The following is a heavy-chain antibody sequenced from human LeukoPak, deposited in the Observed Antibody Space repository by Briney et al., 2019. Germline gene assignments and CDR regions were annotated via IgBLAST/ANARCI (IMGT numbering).Heavy chain of an antibody. J-gene: IGHJ6*02. CDR2: INHNGNVN. D-gene: IGHD3-16*01. V-gene: IGHV3-7*03. Sequence: RGGSLRLSCAASGFTFSSYWMNWARQAPGKGLEWVASINHNGNVNYYVDSVKGRFTISRDNAENSLYLQMSNLRAEDTAVYFCARGGGLDVWGQGATVTVSS. CDR3: ARGGGLDV. CDR1: GFTFSSYW.